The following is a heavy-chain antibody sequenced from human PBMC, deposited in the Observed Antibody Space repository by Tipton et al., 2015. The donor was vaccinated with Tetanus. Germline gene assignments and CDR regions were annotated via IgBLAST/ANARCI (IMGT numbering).Heavy chain of an antibody. CDR3: ARRSYCTSTRCFDAFDL. CDR2: IFHSGST. D-gene: IGHD2-2*01. V-gene: IGHV4-61*01. CDR1: GDSISSGPYS. Sequence: TLSLTCTVSGDSISSGPYSWSWLRQHPGKGLEWISYIFHSGSTNYNPSLKSRVTISMDTSKNQISLKLSSVTAADTAVYFCARRSYCTSTRCFDAFDLWGPGTRVTVSS. J-gene: IGHJ3*01.